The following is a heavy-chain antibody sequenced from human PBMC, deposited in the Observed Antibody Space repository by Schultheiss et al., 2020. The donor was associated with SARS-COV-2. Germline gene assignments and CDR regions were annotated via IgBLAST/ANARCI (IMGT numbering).Heavy chain of an antibody. CDR1: GFTFSSYG. Sequence: GGSLRLSCAASGFTFSSYGMHWVRQAPGKGLEWVAVISYDGSNKYYADSVKGRFTISRDNSKNTLYLQMNSLRAEDTAVYYCAKDRIDYDFWSGYYYYYYYMDVWGKGTTVTVSS. D-gene: IGHD3-3*01. CDR3: AKDRIDYDFWSGYYYYYYYMDV. J-gene: IGHJ6*03. V-gene: IGHV3-30*18. CDR2: ISYDGSNK.